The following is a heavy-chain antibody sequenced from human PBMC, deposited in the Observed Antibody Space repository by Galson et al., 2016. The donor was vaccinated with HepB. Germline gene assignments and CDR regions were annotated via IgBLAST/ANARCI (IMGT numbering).Heavy chain of an antibody. Sequence: SLRLSCAASGFTFSTYWMHWVRQAPGKGLVWVSRINNDDTMTSYADSVKGRFTISRDNAKDTLYLQMNSLGAEDTAVYYCVRILCSGHCDNADWNFDLWGRGTLVAVSS. J-gene: IGHJ2*01. CDR3: VRILCSGHCDNADWNFDL. V-gene: IGHV3-74*01. D-gene: IGHD2-15*01. CDR2: INNDDTMT. CDR1: GFTFSTYW.